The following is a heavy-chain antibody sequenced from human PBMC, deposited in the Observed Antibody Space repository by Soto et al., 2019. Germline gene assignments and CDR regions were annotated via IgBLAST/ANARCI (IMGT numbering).Heavy chain of an antibody. CDR3: ASGGEYYAARLAHYYCFGMHV. D-gene: IGHD3-16*01. Sequence: QVQLVQSGAEVKKPGSSVKVSCKASGGTFSNYPITWVRLAPGQGLEWLGGIIPIFGKADYTQKFQGRVTITADEPRSTAYMEISSLRSEDTAVYYCASGGEYYAARLAHYYCFGMHVWGPGPTVTVSS. CDR2: IIPIFGKA. J-gene: IGHJ6*02. V-gene: IGHV1-69*01. CDR1: GGTFSNYP.